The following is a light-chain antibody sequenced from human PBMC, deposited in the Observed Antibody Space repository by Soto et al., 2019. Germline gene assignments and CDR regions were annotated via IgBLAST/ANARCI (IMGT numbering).Light chain of an antibody. J-gene: IGKJ5*01. Sequence: EIVLTQSPGTLSLSPGERVSLSSRASQSVTSSYLAWYQQKRGQAPRLLIYGASNRATGIPDRFSGSGSGTDFTLTISRLEPEDFAVYYCQQYVSSVWTFGQGTRLEIK. CDR1: QSVTSSY. V-gene: IGKV3-20*01. CDR3: QQYVSSVWT. CDR2: GAS.